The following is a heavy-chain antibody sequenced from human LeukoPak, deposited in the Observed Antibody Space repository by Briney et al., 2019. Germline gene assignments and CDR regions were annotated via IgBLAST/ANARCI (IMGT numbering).Heavy chain of an antibody. CDR1: GGSISSGDYY. CDR2: IYYSGST. D-gene: IGHD3-3*01. J-gene: IGHJ5*02. V-gene: IGHV4-30-4*08. Sequence: SETLSLTCTVSGGSISSGDYYWSWIRQPPGKGLEWIGYIYYSGSTYYNPSLKSRVTISVDTSKNQFSLKLSSVTAADTAVYYCARLYYDFWSGYSPFDPWGQGTLVTVSS. CDR3: ARLYYDFWSGYSPFDP.